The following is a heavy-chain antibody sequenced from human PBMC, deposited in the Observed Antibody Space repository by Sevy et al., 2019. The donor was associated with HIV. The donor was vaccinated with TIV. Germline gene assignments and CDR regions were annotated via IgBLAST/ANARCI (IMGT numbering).Heavy chain of an antibody. D-gene: IGHD5-18*01. CDR3: ARQGRYRIKEYYYYYMDV. J-gene: IGHJ6*03. CDR1: GGSISSYY. Sequence: SEILSLTCTVSGGSISSYYWSCIRQPPGKGLEWIGYIYYSESANYNPSLKSRVTISVDTSKNQFSLKLSSVTAADTDVNYCARQGRYRIKEYYYYYMDVWGKGTLVPVSS. V-gene: IGHV4-59*08. CDR2: IYYSESA.